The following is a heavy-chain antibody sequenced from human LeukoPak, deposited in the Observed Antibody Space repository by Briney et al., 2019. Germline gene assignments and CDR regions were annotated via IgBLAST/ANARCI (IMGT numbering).Heavy chain of an antibody. CDR1: GGSISSYY. CDR2: IYTSGIT. J-gene: IGHJ3*01. CDR3: ARDSITRAFDV. V-gene: IGHV4-4*07. Sequence: SETLSLTCTVSGGSISSYYWSWIREPAGKGLEWIGRIYTSGITNYNPSLKSRVTMSVDTSKNQFSLKLSSVTAADTAVYYCARDSITRAFDVWGQGTMVTVST. D-gene: IGHD2-2*01.